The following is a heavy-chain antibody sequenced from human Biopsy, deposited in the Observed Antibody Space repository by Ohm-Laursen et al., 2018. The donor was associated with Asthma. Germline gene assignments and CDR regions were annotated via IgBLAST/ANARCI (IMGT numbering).Heavy chain of an antibody. CDR3: ASGPQWSGLDV. J-gene: IGHJ6*02. CDR2: IPQGGAT. Sequence: GTLSLTCTVSGGAIDSGAYYWTWIRQPPGKGLEWIGEIPQGGATTFNPSIKGRVTISIDPSKSQLALRLTSMTAADTAVYYCASGPQWSGLDVWCQGTAVTVSS. V-gene: IGHV4-61*08. CDR1: GGAIDSGAYY. D-gene: IGHD2-8*01.